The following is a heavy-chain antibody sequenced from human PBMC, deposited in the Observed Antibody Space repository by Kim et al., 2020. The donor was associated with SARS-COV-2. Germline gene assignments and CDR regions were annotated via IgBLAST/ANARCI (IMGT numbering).Heavy chain of an antibody. CDR1: GGSFNGYY. J-gene: IGHJ6*04. V-gene: IGHV4-34*01. Sequence: SETLSLTCAVYGGSFNGYYWSWIRQPPGKGLEWIGEINHSGSTNYNPSLKSRVTISVDTSKNQFSLKLSSVTAADTAVYYCARVPEPYIGLMVYARYGRDVWGKGNAVTVSS. CDR2: INHSGST. CDR3: ARVPEPYIGLMVYARYGRDV. D-gene: IGHD2-8*01.